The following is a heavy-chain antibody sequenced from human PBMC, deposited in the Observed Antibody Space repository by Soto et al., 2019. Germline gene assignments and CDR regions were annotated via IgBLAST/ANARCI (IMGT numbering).Heavy chain of an antibody. CDR3: ARGNNGLLWFGEAPSGLDG. D-gene: IGHD3-10*01. J-gene: IGHJ6*02. CDR2: ISAYNGNT. V-gene: IGHV1-18*01. Sequence: GASVKVSCKASGGTFSSYAISWVRQAPGQGLEWMGWISAYNGNTNYAQKLQGRVTMTTDTSTSTAYMELRSLRSDDTAVYYCARGNNGLLWFGEAPSGLDGWGQGTTVTVSS. CDR1: GGTFSSYA.